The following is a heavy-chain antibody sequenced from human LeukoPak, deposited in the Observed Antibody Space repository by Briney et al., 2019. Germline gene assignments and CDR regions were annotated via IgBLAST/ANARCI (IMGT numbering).Heavy chain of an antibody. J-gene: IGHJ4*02. Sequence: GGSLRLSCAASGFTFTSYVMHWVRQAPGKGLEWVAFISQDGSEKNYADSVKGRFTISRDNSKDTLYLQMDSLRAEDTAGYYCAREGGFDSSAYYGFDYWGQGTLVTVSS. CDR2: ISQDGSEK. CDR3: AREGGFDSSAYYGFDY. D-gene: IGHD3-22*01. V-gene: IGHV3-30*01. CDR1: GFTFTSYV.